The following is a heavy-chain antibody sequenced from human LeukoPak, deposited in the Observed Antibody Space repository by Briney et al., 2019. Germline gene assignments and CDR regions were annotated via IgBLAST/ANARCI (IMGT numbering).Heavy chain of an antibody. CDR1: GGPFSSYV. CDR3: ASERGATEYFNC. J-gene: IGHJ4*02. Sequence: GASVKLSCKASGGPFSSYVITWVGQAPGHGLEWMGRIIPMLDIQNPAQKSQGRVTTTADKTTSTAYMELSSLRSEDTAVFYCASERGATEYFNCWGQGTPATASA. D-gene: IGHD3-10*01. CDR2: IIPMLDIQ. V-gene: IGHV1-69*04.